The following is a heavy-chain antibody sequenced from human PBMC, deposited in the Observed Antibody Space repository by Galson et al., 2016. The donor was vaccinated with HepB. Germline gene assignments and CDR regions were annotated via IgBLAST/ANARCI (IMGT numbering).Heavy chain of an antibody. J-gene: IGHJ6*02. CDR3: AKDLGSYYGSGSYRGYYYGMDV. V-gene: IGHV3-23*01. CDR2: ISGSGGST. D-gene: IGHD3-10*01. Sequence: SLRLSCAASGFTFSSYAMSWVRQAPGKGLERVSVISGSGGSTYYADSVKGRFTISRDNSKNTLCLQMNSLRAEDTALYYCAKDLGSYYGSGSYRGYYYGMDVWGQGTTVTVSS. CDR1: GFTFSSYA.